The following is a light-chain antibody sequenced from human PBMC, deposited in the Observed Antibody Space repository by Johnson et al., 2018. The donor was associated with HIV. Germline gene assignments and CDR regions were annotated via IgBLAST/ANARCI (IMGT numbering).Light chain of an antibody. CDR2: ENN. CDR3: GTWDSSLCPGF. Sequence: QPVLTQPPSVSAAPGQKVTISCSGSSSNIGNNYVSWYQQLPGTAPKLLIYENNKRPSGIPDRFSGSKSGTSATLGITGLQTGDEADYYCGTWDSSLCPGFFGTGTKVTVL. J-gene: IGLJ1*01. CDR1: SSNIGNNY. V-gene: IGLV1-51*02.